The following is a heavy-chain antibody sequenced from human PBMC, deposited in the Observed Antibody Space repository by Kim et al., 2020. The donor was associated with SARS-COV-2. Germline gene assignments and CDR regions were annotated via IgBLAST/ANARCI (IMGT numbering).Heavy chain of an antibody. Sequence: GGSLRLSCAASGFTFDDYAMHWVRQAPGKGLEWVSGISWNSGSIGYADSVKGRFTISRDNAKNSLYLQMNSLRAEDTALYYCAKDFKKHDSSGYYSLGSSPGALDYWGQGTLVTVSS. D-gene: IGHD3-22*01. CDR1: GFTFDDYA. J-gene: IGHJ4*02. CDR3: AKDFKKHDSSGYYSLGSSPGALDY. V-gene: IGHV3-9*01. CDR2: ISWNSGSI.